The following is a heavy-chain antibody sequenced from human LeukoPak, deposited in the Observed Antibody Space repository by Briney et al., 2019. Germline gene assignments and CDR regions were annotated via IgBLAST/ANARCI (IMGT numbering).Heavy chain of an antibody. CDR1: GFTFSSYS. D-gene: IGHD3-22*01. J-gene: IGHJ4*02. CDR3: ARSGSSYDGSQSWFDY. V-gene: IGHV3-21*01. CDR2: ISSSSSYI. Sequence: GGSLRLSCAASGFTFSSYSMNWVRQAPGKGLEWVSSISSSSSYIYYADSVKGRFTISRDNAKNSLYLQMNSLRAEDTAVYYCARSGSSYDGSQSWFDYWGQGTLVTVSS.